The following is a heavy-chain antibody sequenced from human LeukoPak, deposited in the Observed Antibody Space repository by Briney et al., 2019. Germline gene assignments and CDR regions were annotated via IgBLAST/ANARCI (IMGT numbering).Heavy chain of an antibody. V-gene: IGHV3-30*01. CDR1: GFTFSSYA. CDR3: ARDLIEYSNSFGDY. CDR2: ISYVGSNK. D-gene: IGHD6-6*01. Sequence: PGRSLRLSCAASGFTFSSYAMHWVRQAPGKGLERVAVISYVGSNKYYADSVKGRFTISRDNSKNTLYLQMNSLRAEDTAVYYCARDLIEYSNSFGDYWCQGTLVTVSS. J-gene: IGHJ4*02.